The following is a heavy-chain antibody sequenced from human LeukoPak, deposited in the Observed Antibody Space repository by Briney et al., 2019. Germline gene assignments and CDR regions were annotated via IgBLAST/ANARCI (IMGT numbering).Heavy chain of an antibody. CDR2: IYPGDSDT. D-gene: IGHD3-3*01. J-gene: IGHJ4*02. CDR3: ARRSYDFWSGYYNYFDY. CDR1: GYSFTSYW. Sequence: GESLKISCKGSGYSFTSYWIGWVRQMPGKGLEWKGIIYPGDSDTRYSPSFQGQVTISADKSISTAYLQWSSLKASDTAMYYCARRSYDFWSGYYNYFDYWGQGTLVTVSS. V-gene: IGHV5-51*01.